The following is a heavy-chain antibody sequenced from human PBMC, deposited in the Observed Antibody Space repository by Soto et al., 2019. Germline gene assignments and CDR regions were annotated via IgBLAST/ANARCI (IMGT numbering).Heavy chain of an antibody. J-gene: IGHJ6*03. D-gene: IGHD3-16*01. Sequence: QVQLQESGPGLVKPSETLSLNCSVSGGSISGHYWSWVRQTPGKGLEWIGYIYYSGSTNYNPSLKSLVTISVDTSKNHFSLRLTSVTAADTAVYYCARGPYYDLIWNYYYMDVWGKGTTVTVSS. CDR3: ARGPYYDLIWNYYYMDV. V-gene: IGHV4-59*08. CDR1: GGSISGHY. CDR2: IYYSGST.